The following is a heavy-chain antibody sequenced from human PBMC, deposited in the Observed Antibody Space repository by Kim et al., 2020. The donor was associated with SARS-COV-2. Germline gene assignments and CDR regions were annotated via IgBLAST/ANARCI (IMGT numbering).Heavy chain of an antibody. J-gene: IGHJ4*02. D-gene: IGHD3-16*02. Sequence: YAQRFTGRFVFSLDTSVSTAYLQISSLKAEDTAVYYCAREVITFGGVITDYWGQGTLVTVSS. CDR3: AREVITFGGVITDY. V-gene: IGHV7-4-1*02.